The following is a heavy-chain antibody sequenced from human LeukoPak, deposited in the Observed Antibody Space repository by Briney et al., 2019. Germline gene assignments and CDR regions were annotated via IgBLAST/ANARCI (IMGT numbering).Heavy chain of an antibody. Sequence: GRSLRLSCAASGFTFSSYAMHWVRQAPGKGLEWVAVISYDGSNKYYADSVKGRFTISRDNSKNSLYLQMNSLRAEDTAVYYCATYSGYDRIFDYWGQGTLVTVSS. V-gene: IGHV3-30-3*01. CDR3: ATYSGYDRIFDY. CDR2: ISYDGSNK. CDR1: GFTFSSYA. J-gene: IGHJ4*02. D-gene: IGHD5-12*01.